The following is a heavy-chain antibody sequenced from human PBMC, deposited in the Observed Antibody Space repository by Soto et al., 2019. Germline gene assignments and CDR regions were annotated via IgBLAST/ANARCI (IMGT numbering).Heavy chain of an antibody. CDR2: IYYSGST. J-gene: IGHJ4*02. D-gene: IGHD3-22*01. CDR3: ARGILDYYDSSGYPNQFDY. CDR1: GGSISSGGYY. Sequence: LSLTCTVSGGSISSGGYYWSWIRQHPGKGLEWIGYIYYSGSTYYNPSLKSRVTISVDTSKNQFSLKLSSVTAADTAVYYCARGILDYYDSSGYPNQFDYWGQGTLVTVSS. V-gene: IGHV4-31*03.